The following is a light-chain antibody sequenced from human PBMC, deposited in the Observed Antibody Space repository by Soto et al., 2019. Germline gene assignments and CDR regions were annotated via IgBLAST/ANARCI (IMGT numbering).Light chain of an antibody. V-gene: IGKV1-5*01. CDR3: QQYTSYPVT. CDR1: QSISDW. CDR2: DAS. J-gene: IGKJ5*01. Sequence: DIHMTQSPSTLSTSIGDRVTITCRASQSISDWLAWYQQKPGEAPKLLIFDASSLETGVPSRFSGSGSGTEFTLTISSLQTDDFATYYCQQYTSYPVTFGQGTRLEIK.